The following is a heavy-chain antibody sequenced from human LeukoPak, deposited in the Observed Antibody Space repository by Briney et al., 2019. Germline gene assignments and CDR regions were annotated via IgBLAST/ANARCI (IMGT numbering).Heavy chain of an antibody. J-gene: IGHJ6*04. CDR3: AELGITMIGGV. D-gene: IGHD3-10*02. Sequence: QPGRSLRLSCAASGFTFDDYAMHWVRQAPGKGLEWVSGISWNSGSIGYADSVKGRFTISRDNAKNSLYLQMNGLRAEDTAVYYCAELGITMIGGVWGKGTTVTISS. V-gene: IGHV3-9*01. CDR2: ISWNSGSI. CDR1: GFTFDDYA.